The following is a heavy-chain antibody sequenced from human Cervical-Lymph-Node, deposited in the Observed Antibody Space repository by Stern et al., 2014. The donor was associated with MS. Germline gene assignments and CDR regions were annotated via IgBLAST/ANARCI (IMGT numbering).Heavy chain of an antibody. J-gene: IGHJ4*02. CDR2: FMPVLGTS. CDR3: AREWGDHNGNRFDS. D-gene: IGHD1-1*01. V-gene: IGHV1-69*12. Sequence: HVPLVQSGAEVRKPWSSVKVSCKASGGIFSRHLTSWVRQAPGDGLEWMGDFMPVLGTSHYAQKFQGRLTMTADESTSTAYMELSRLRSEDTALYFCAREWGDHNGNRFDSWGQGTLVTVSS. CDR1: GGIFSRHL.